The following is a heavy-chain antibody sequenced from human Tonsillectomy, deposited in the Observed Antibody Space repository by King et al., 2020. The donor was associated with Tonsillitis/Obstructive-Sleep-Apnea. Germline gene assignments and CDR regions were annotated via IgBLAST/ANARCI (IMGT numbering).Heavy chain of an antibody. D-gene: IGHD3-22*01. CDR1: GYSFSNYG. CDR3: ARDSMSHYYDSSSYYTFDY. CDR2: ISAYNVDT. V-gene: IGHV1-18*01. J-gene: IGHJ4*02. Sequence: QLVQSGAEVKKPGASVKVSCKASGYSFSNYGISWVRQAPGQGLEWMGWISAYNVDTNYAQKLQGRVTMTTDTSTSTAYLELRSLRSDDTAVYYCARDSMSHYYDSSSYYTFDYWGQGTLVTVSS.